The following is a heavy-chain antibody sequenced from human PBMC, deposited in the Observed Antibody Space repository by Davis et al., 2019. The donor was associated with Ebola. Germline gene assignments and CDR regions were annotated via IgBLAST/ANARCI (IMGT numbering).Heavy chain of an antibody. D-gene: IGHD3-10*01. CDR1: GYTFTSYY. V-gene: IGHV1-46*01. CDR3: SRDYYGSGSYCCYFDY. CDR2: INPSVGST. J-gene: IGHJ4*02. Sequence: AASVKVSCNASGYTFTSYYMHWVRQAPRQGLEWLGIINPSVGSTSYEQKFQGRVTMTRNTSTSTVYMELSSLRSEDTAVYYCSRDYYGSGSYCCYFDYWGQGTLVTVSS.